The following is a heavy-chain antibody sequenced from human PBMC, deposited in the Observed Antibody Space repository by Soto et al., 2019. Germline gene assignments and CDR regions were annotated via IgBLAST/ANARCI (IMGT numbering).Heavy chain of an antibody. V-gene: IGHV1-69*01. D-gene: IGHD3-22*01. Sequence: QVPLVQSGAEVKNPGSSVKVSCKTSGGTFSNYGISWVRQAPGQGLEWMGGIIPLFATTNYAQKFQGRVTITADESTSTAYTDVSSLRSEDTALFYCARGRRKYYDSGSYLAGHDAFDIWGQGTMVSVSS. CDR1: GGTFSNYG. J-gene: IGHJ3*02. CDR3: ARGRRKYYDSGSYLAGHDAFDI. CDR2: IIPLFATT.